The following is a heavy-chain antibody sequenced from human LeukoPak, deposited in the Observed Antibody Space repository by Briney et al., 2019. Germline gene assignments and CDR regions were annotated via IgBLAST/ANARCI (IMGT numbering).Heavy chain of an antibody. Sequence: ASVKVSCKASGYNFTSVNMHWGRHAPGQGLQWMGIINPSNVAAKIAQQFPGRVTMTSDTSTSTVYMELSGRGSEDTALDYCARDGTHPERAGATFYWGQGNLVTVSS. V-gene: IGHV1-46*01. CDR3: ARDGTHPERAGATFY. J-gene: IGHJ4*02. D-gene: IGHD1-26*01. CDR2: INPSNVAA. CDR1: GYNFTSVN.